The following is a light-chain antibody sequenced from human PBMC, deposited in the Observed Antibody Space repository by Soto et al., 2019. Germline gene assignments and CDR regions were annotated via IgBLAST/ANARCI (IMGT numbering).Light chain of an antibody. J-gene: IGLJ1*01. CDR2: DVS. Sequence: QSALTQPASVSGSPGQSITISCTGTSSDVGGYNYVSWYQQHPDKAPRLMIYDVSNRPSGVSDRFSGPKSGDTASLTISGLQAEDEADYYCTSFTSRHTYVFGTGTKLTVL. V-gene: IGLV2-14*03. CDR1: SSDVGGYNY. CDR3: TSFTSRHTYV.